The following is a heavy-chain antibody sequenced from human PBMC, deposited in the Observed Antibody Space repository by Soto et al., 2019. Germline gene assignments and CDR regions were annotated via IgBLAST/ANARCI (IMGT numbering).Heavy chain of an antibody. CDR3: AKAYYYDSSGYYDNYYAMDV. V-gene: IGHV3-30*18. CDR1: GFTLSGFA. J-gene: IGHJ6*02. D-gene: IGHD3-22*01. CDR2: ISNDGTNQ. Sequence: QMQLVESGGGVVQPVRSLRLSCDASGFTLSGFAMHWVRQAPGQGLEWVAVISNDGTNQYYSESVKGRFTISRDNSKNTLYLQMNNLRDEDTAVYYCAKAYYYDSSGYYDNYYAMDVWGQGTTVTVSS.